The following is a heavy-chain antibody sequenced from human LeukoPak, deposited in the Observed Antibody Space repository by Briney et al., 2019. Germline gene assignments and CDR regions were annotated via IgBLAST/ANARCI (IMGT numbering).Heavy chain of an antibody. D-gene: IGHD3-22*01. J-gene: IGHJ4*02. CDR2: ISHSGGTT. V-gene: IGHV3-23*01. CDR1: GFVFSNYA. Sequence: GGSLRLSCAASGFVFSNYAMNWVRQAPGKGLEWVSGISHSGGTTYYADSVKGRFTISRDNSKNTLYLQMNNLRAEDTAIYYCAKAAYYHDSTGYLLTDYWGQGTLVTVSS. CDR3: AKAAYYHDSTGYLLTDY.